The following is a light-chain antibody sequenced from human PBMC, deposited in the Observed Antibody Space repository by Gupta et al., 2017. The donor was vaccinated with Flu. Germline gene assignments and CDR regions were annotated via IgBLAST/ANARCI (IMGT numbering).Light chain of an antibody. V-gene: IGKV1-5*03. CDR2: KAS. CDR1: QNINNW. CDR3: QQYNHYSVT. Sequence: DIQMTQSPSTLSASVGDRVIITCRASQNINNWLAWYQQKPGKAPKLLIYKASSLESGVPSRFAGSGSGTEFTLTISSLQPDDLATYYCQQYNHYSVTFGQGTKVEIK. J-gene: IGKJ1*01.